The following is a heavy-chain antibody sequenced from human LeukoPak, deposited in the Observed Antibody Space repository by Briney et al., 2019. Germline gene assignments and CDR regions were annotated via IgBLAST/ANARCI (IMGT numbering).Heavy chain of an antibody. Sequence: GESLKISCKASGYSFTTYWIGWVRQMPGKGLEWMGIIYPGDSDARSPPSFQGHVAHSVDTSITTAHLQWSSLKASDTAIYYCAISLGLSDTYWDFWGQGTLVTVTS. V-gene: IGHV5-51*01. D-gene: IGHD2-8*02. CDR2: IYPGDSDA. CDR3: AISLGLSDTYWDF. CDR1: GYSFTTYW. J-gene: IGHJ4*02.